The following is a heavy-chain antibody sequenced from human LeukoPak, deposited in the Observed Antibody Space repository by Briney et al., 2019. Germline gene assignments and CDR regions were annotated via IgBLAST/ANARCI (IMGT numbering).Heavy chain of an antibody. CDR2: ISGGGGPT. J-gene: IGHJ4*02. D-gene: IGHD6-25*01. CDR1: GFTFCDYA. V-gene: IGHV3-23*01. Sequence: PVGSLRLSCVDSGFTFCDYAMSRVRHAPGKGLEWVSAISGGGGPTYYADSVKGRFTISRDNSKNTLYLQMNSLRAEGAAVYFCAKYSGYSWQYFLDYWGQGTLVTVSS. CDR3: AKYSGYSWQYFLDY.